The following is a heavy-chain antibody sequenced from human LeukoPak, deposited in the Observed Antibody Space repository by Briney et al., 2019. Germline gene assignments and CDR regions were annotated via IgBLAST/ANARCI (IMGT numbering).Heavy chain of an antibody. Sequence: GGPLRLSCAASGYSFSSYAMNWVRQALGKGLEWVSSISSSSTYIYYADSLKGRFTISRDSAKNSLFLQMNSLRAEDTAVYYCARTSSLTPTPSLDYWGQGTLVTVSS. J-gene: IGHJ4*02. D-gene: IGHD2-15*01. CDR2: ISSSSTYI. CDR1: GYSFSSYA. CDR3: ARTSSLTPTPSLDY. V-gene: IGHV3-21*01.